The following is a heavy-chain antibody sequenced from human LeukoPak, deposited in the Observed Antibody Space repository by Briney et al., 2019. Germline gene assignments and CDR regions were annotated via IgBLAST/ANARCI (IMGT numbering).Heavy chain of an antibody. CDR2: INPNSGGT. Sequence: ASVKVSCKASGYTFTGYYMHWVRQAPGQGLEWMGWINPNSGGTNYAQKFQGWVTMTRDTSISTAYVELSRLRSDDTAVYYCARSPALQGYYFDYWGQGTLVTVSS. CDR3: ARSPALQGYYFDY. J-gene: IGHJ4*02. V-gene: IGHV1-2*04. CDR1: GYTFTGYY. D-gene: IGHD2-2*01.